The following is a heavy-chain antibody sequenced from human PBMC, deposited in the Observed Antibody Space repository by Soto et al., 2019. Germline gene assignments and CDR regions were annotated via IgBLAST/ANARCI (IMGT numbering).Heavy chain of an antibody. CDR2: IYYSGST. J-gene: IGHJ5*02. CDR1: GGSISSGGYY. D-gene: IGHD3-10*01. CDR3: ARDHAWFGEFNWFDP. Sequence: SETLSLTCTVSGGSISSGGYYWSWIRQHPGKGLEWIGYIYYSGSTYYNPSLKSRVTISVDTSKNQFSLKLSSVTAADTAVYYCARDHAWFGEFNWFDPWGQGTLVTVSS. V-gene: IGHV4-31*03.